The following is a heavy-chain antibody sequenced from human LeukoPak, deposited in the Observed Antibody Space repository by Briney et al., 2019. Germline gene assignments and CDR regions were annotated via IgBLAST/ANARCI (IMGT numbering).Heavy chain of an antibody. CDR3: ARDSVFNPMDV. CDR1: GYSITSGYD. D-gene: IGHD3-10*01. CDR2: IYQSGVT. V-gene: IGHV4-38-2*02. J-gene: IGHJ6*03. Sequence: PSETLSLTCTVSGYSITSGYDWGWIRQLPGKGLEWIGHIYQSGVTYHNPSLKSRVIISVDTSKNQISLMLSSVTAADTAVYYCARDSVFNPMDVWGEGTTVTVSS.